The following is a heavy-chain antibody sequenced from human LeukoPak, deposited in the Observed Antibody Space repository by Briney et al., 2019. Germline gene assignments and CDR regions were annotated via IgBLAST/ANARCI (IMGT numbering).Heavy chain of an antibody. D-gene: IGHD3-22*01. J-gene: IGHJ4*02. CDR1: GGSISSGSYY. Sequence: SETLSLTCTVSGGSISSGSYYLSWIRQPAGKGLEWIGRIYTSGSTNYNPSLKSRVTISVDKSKNQFSLKLSSVTAADTAVYYCARDELYYYDSSGYYLRYWGQGTLVTVSS. V-gene: IGHV4-61*02. CDR2: IYTSGST. CDR3: ARDELYYYDSSGYYLRY.